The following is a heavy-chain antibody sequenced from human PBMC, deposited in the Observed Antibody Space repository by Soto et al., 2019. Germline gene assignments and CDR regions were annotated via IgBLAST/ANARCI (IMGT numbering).Heavy chain of an antibody. CDR3: ARVTIAQFWFDP. D-gene: IGHD4-4*01. V-gene: IGHV4-30-4*01. J-gene: IGHJ5*02. Sequence: TLSLTCAVYVGSFSGYYWSWIRQPPGKGLEWIGYIYYSGSTYYNPSLKSRVTISVDTSKNQFSLKLSSVTAADAAVYYCARVTIAQFWFDPWGQGTLATVSS. CDR2: IYYSGST. CDR1: VGSFSGYY.